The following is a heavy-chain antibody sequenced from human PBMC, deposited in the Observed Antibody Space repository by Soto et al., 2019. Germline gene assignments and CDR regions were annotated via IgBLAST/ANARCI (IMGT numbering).Heavy chain of an antibody. J-gene: IGHJ4*02. V-gene: IGHV3-23*01. CDR3: ARRSSGWYFDY. Sequence: EVQLLESGGGLVQPGGSLRLSCAASGFTFSSYAMNWVRQAPGKGLEWVSVISGSGGSTYYADSEKGRFTISRDNSKNTLYLQINSLRAEDTAVYYCARRSSGWYFDYWGQGTLVTVSS. CDR2: ISGSGGST. CDR1: GFTFSSYA. D-gene: IGHD6-19*01.